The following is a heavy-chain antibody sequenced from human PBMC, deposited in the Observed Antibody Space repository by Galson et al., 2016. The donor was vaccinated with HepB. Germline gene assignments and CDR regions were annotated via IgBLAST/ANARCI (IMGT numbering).Heavy chain of an antibody. CDR2: INSDGTIS. J-gene: IGHJ4*02. Sequence: SLRLSCAASGFAFSSHWMHWVRQDLGKGLVWVSRINSDGTISNYADSVKGRFTISRDNAKNTLYLQMNSLRVDDTAVFYCAREASYVNVLDHWGQGNLFTVSA. D-gene: IGHD5-18*01. CDR3: AREASYVNVLDH. V-gene: IGHV3-74*01. CDR1: GFAFSSHW.